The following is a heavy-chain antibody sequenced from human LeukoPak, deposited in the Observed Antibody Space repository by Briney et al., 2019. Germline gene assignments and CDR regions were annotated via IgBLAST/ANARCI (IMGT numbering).Heavy chain of an antibody. D-gene: IGHD5-24*01. J-gene: IGHJ3*02. CDR3: AKMAGSVAVGI. CDR1: GDSVSSHY. Sequence: SETLSLTCSVSGDSVSSHYWSWIRQPPGKGLEWIGHIFNSWNTNYNPSLKSRVTISVATSKNQLSLKLSSVTAADTAVYYCAKMAGSVAVGIWGQGTMVTVSS. CDR2: IFNSWNT. V-gene: IGHV4-59*02.